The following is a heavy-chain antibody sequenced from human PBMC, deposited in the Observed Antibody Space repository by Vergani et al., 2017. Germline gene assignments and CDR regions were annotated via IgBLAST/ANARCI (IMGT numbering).Heavy chain of an antibody. D-gene: IGHD6-19*01. CDR2: ISAYNGNT. CDR3: ASLAVAGTFDY. V-gene: IGHV1-18*01. CDR1: GGTFSSYT. Sequence: QVQLVQSGAEVKKPGSSVKVSCKASGGTFSSYTISWVRQAPGQGLEWMGWISAYNGNTNYAQKLQGRVTMTTDTSTSTAYMELRSLRSDDTAVYYCASLAVAGTFDYWGQGTLVTVSS. J-gene: IGHJ4*02.